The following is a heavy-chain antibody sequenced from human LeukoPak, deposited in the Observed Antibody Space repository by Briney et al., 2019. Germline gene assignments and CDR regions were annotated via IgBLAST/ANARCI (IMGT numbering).Heavy chain of an antibody. J-gene: IGHJ4*02. Sequence: SETLSLTCAVSGDSVSSGSSYWSWIRQPPGKGLEWIGYIYYSGSTNYNPSLKSRVTISVDTSKNQFSLKLSSVTAADTAVYYCARGSGWYSVYWGQGTLVTVSS. CDR3: ARGSGWYSVY. CDR2: IYYSGST. D-gene: IGHD6-19*01. V-gene: IGHV4-61*01. CDR1: GDSVSSGSSY.